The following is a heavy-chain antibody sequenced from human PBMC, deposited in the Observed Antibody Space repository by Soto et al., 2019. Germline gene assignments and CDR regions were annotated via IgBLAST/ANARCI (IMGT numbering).Heavy chain of an antibody. CDR3: AKDSSGWYYFDY. V-gene: IGHV3-30*18. D-gene: IGHD6-19*01. J-gene: IGHJ4*02. CDR2: ISYDGSNK. CDR1: GFTFSSYG. Sequence: QVQLVESGGGGVQPGRSLRLSCAASGFTFSSYGMHWVRQAPGKGLEWVAVISYDGSNKYYADSVKGRFTISRDNSKNTLYLQMNSLRAEDTAVYYCAKDSSGWYYFDYWGQGTLVTVSS.